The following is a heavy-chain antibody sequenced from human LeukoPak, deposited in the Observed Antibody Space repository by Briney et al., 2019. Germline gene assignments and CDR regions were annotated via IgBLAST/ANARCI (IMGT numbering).Heavy chain of an antibody. D-gene: IGHD5-24*01. Sequence: PGRSLRLSCVASGFTFSSYAMHWVRQAPGKGLEWVAVISYDGSKKDYADSVKGRFTISRDNSKNTLYLQMNSLRAADTAVYHCARAREMTTIALIDYWGQGTLVTVHS. J-gene: IGHJ4*02. V-gene: IGHV3-30*04. CDR1: GFTFSSYA. CDR2: ISYDGSKK. CDR3: ARAREMTTIALIDY.